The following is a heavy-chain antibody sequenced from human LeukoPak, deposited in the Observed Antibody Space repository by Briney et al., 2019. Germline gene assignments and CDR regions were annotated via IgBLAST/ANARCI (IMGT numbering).Heavy chain of an antibody. CDR3: AREVMDYYGSGSSYYFDY. J-gene: IGHJ4*02. V-gene: IGHV3-7*01. Sequence: GGSLRLSCAASGFTFSSYWMSWVRQASGKGLEWVANIKQDGSEKYYVDSVKGRFTISRDNAKNSLYLQMNSLRAEDTAVYYCAREVMDYYGSGSSYYFDYWGQGTLVTVSS. CDR2: IKQDGSEK. D-gene: IGHD3-10*01. CDR1: GFTFSSYW.